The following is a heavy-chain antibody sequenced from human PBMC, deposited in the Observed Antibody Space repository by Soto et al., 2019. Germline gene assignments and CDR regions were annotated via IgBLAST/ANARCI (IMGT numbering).Heavy chain of an antibody. CDR2: INHSGST. V-gene: IGHV4-34*01. J-gene: IGHJ5*02. CDR1: GGSFSGYY. CDR3: ARGPPPVAAAGGGWFDP. D-gene: IGHD6-13*01. Sequence: SETLSLTCAVYGGSFSGYYWSWIRQPPGKGLEWIGEINHSGSTNYNPSLKSRVTISVDTSKNQFSLKLSSVTAADTAVYYCARGPPPVAAAGGGWFDPWGQGTLVTVSS.